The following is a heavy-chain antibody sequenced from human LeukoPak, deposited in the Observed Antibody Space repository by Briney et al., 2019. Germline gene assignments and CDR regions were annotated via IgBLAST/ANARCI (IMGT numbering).Heavy chain of an antibody. V-gene: IGHV3-74*01. D-gene: IGHD6-13*01. Sequence: GGSLRLSCAASGFIFTDYWMHWVRQGPGKELVWVARISGDGRGTTYADSVKGRFTISRDNSKNTLYLQMNSLRAEDTAVYYCAKGSSNWRDYYYFDYWGQGTLVTVSS. J-gene: IGHJ4*02. CDR1: GFIFTDYW. CDR2: ISGDGRGT. CDR3: AKGSSNWRDYYYFDY.